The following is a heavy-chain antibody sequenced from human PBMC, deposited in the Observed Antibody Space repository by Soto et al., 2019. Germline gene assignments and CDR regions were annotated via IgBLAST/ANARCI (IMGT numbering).Heavy chain of an antibody. CDR2: ISYDGSNK. Sequence: PGGSLRLSCAASGFTFSSYALHWVRQTPGKGLKWVAVISYDGSNKHYADSVKGRFTISRDNSKNTLFLQVNSLRAEDMAVYYCARVSRFYDSSGQILAEAFDIWGQGTMVTVSS. CDR3: ARVSRFYDSSGQILAEAFDI. CDR1: GFTFSSYA. J-gene: IGHJ3*02. V-gene: IGHV3-30-3*01. D-gene: IGHD3-22*01.